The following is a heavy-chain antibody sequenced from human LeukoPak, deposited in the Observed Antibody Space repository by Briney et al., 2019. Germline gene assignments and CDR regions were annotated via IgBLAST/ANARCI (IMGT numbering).Heavy chain of an antibody. V-gene: IGHV4-59*01. J-gene: IGHJ4*02. D-gene: IGHD3-22*01. CDR2: IYYSGNT. CDR3: ARVRKSSANYYDSSGLSPYYFDY. CDR1: GGSLSTYY. Sequence: SETLSLTCTVSGGSLSTYYWSWIRQPPGKGLEWIGYIYYSGNTNYNPSLKSRVTISVDTSKNQFSLKLSSVTAADTAVYYCARVRKSSANYYDSSGLSPYYFDYWGQGTLVTVSS.